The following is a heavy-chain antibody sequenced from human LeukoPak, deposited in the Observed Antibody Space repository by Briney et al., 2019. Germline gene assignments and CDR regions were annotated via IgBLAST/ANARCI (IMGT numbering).Heavy chain of an antibody. CDR3: TTPFCTSCYGDV. Sequence: KTSETLSLTCAVYGGSFSGYYWSWIRQPPGKGLEWVGRIKSKTDGGTTDYAAPVKGRFTISRDDSKNTLYLQMNSLKTEDTAVYYCTTPFCTSCYGDVWGKGTTVTVSS. J-gene: IGHJ6*04. CDR2: IKSKTDGGTT. CDR1: GGSFSGYY. D-gene: IGHD2-2*01. V-gene: IGHV3-15*01.